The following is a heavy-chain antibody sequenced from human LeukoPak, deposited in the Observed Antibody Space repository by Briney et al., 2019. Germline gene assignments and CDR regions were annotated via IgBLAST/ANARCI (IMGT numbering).Heavy chain of an antibody. V-gene: IGHV3-30*02. CDR2: ILSDGSKT. J-gene: IGHJ5*02. CDR1: GFTFSSDA. Sequence: GGSLRLSCAASGFTFSSDAMHWVRQAPGKGLEWVAIILSDGSKTYYPDSVRGRFTISRDNSKNTLYLQMNSLRDEDTAVYYCARLGLEVGGPNWFDPWGQGTLVTVSS. D-gene: IGHD1-1*01. CDR3: ARLGLEVGGPNWFDP.